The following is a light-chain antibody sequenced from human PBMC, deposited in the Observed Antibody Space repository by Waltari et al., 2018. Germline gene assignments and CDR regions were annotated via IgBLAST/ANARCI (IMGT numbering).Light chain of an antibody. J-gene: IGKJ4*01. V-gene: IGKV3D-15*01. CDR3: QQYNDWPLLT. CDR1: ERVSVD. CDR2: GSV. Sequence: EVVMTQSPATLSVSQGDRATLSCRASERVSVDLAWYQKIPGQAPSLLVYGSVTSATGVPARFSVRGSETEFTLTISSLQSEDFAVYYCQQYNDWPLLTFGGGTRVEIK.